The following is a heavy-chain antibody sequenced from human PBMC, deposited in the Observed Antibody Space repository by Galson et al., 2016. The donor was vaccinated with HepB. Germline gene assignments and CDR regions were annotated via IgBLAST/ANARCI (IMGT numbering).Heavy chain of an antibody. Sequence: ETLSLTCTVSAGSVSSASYYWSWIRQPPGTGLGWIGYIYYNGSTTYNPSLKSRLTISVDTSKNQFSLKMTSVTAADTAVYYCARLGVNRGEFDYWGQGTLVTVSS. CDR2: IYYNGST. CDR1: AGSVSSASYY. J-gene: IGHJ4*02. D-gene: IGHD3-10*01. V-gene: IGHV4-61*01. CDR3: ARLGVNRGEFDY.